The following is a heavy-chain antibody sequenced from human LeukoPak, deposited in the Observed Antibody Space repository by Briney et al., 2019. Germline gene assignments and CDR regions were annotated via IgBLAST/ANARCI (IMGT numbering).Heavy chain of an antibody. CDR1: GGTFSSYA. CDR3: ASPYYYGSGSYHVGMDV. D-gene: IGHD3-10*01. CDR2: IIPILGIA. Sequence: VASVKVSCKASGGTFSSYAISWVRQAPGQGLEWMGRIIPILGIANCAQKFQGRVTITADKSTSTAYMELSSLRSEDTAVYYCASPYYYGSGSYHVGMDVWGQGTTVTVSS. V-gene: IGHV1-69*04. J-gene: IGHJ6*02.